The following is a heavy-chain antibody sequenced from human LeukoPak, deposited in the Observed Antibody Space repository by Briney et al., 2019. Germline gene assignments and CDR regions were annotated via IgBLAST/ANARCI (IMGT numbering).Heavy chain of an antibody. CDR3: AIENYYDSSGYSKAFDY. D-gene: IGHD3-22*01. J-gene: IGHJ4*02. CDR2: IEPNSGGA. V-gene: IGHV1-2*02. Sequence: ASVKVSCKTSGYSFTVKSLHWLRQAPGQGLEWMGGIEPNSGGAVYGQNFRGRVTVTRDTSVSTAYMELSRLRSDDTAVYYCAIENYYDSSGYSKAFDYWGQGTLVTVSS. CDR1: GYSFTVKS.